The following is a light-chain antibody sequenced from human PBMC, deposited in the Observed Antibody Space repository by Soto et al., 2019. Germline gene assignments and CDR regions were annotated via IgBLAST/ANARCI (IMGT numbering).Light chain of an antibody. Sequence: EIVLTQSPGTLSLSPGERATLYCRASQSVGSNYLAWYQQKPGQAPRVLIYGASSRATGIPDRFSGSGSGADFTLTISRLEPEDFAVYYCHQSGISPLTFGPGTRVDVK. CDR2: GAS. V-gene: IGKV3-20*01. J-gene: IGKJ3*01. CDR1: QSVGSNY. CDR3: HQSGISPLT.